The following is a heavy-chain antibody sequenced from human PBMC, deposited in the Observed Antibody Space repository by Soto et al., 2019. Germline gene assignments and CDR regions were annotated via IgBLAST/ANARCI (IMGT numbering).Heavy chain of an antibody. V-gene: IGHV6-1*01. D-gene: IGHD1-26*01. CDR2: TYYRSKWYN. CDR3: ARIVAATAEY. CDR1: GDSVSSNSAA. J-gene: IGHJ4*02. Sequence: SHTLSLTCAISGDSVSSNSAAWNLIRQSPSRGLEWLGRTYYRSKWYNDYAISVKSRITINPETSKNQFSLQLNSVTPEDTAVYYCARIVAATAEYWGEGTPVTVSS.